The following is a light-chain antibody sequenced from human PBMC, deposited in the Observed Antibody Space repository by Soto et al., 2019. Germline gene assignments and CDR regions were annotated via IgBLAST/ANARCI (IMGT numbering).Light chain of an antibody. V-gene: IGLV2-14*01. Sequence: QSALTQTASGSGSPGQSITISCTGTSSDVGGYNYVSWYQQHPGKAPKLMIYEVSNRPSGVSNRFSGSKSGNTASLTISGLHAEDESYYYCSSYTSSSPGVFGGGTTLHVL. J-gene: IGLJ2*01. CDR3: SSYTSSSPGV. CDR2: EVS. CDR1: SSDVGGYNY.